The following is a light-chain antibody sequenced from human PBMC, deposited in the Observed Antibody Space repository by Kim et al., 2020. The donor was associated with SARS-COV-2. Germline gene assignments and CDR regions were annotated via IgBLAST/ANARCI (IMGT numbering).Light chain of an antibody. J-gene: IGLJ3*02. Sequence: SYELTQPPSVSVSPGQTASITCSGDKLWDKYACWYQQKPGQSPVLVIYQDSKRPSGIPERFSGSNSGNTATLTISGTQAMDEADYYCQAWDSSTHWVFGGGTQLTVL. CDR2: QDS. CDR3: QAWDSSTHWV. V-gene: IGLV3-1*01. CDR1: KLWDKY.